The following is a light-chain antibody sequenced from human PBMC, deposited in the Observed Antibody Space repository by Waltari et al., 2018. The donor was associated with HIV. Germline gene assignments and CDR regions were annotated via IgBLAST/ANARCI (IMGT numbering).Light chain of an antibody. CDR2: GPS. CDR3: HQYGSFPPT. Sequence: DVQVTQSPSSLSPSVGATVTITCPVSQGVSNNVAWFQQKLGLAPKSLIYGPSILQSGVPSNFSGSASGTHFTRTINSLQPEDFATYFCHQYGSFPPTFGQGT. J-gene: IGKJ2*01. CDR1: QGVSNN. V-gene: IGKV1-16*02.